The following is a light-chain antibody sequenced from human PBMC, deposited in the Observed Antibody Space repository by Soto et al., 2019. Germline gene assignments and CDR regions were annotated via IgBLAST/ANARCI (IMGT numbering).Light chain of an antibody. CDR1: QSISSY. Sequence: EIVLTQSSATLSLAKGGRVRRSCRASQSISSYLAWYQQKPGLAPRLLIYDASNRATGIPDRFSGSGSGTDFTLTISRLEPEDSAVYYCQQYGGSRTFGQGTKVDI. V-gene: IGKV3D-20*01. CDR2: DAS. J-gene: IGKJ1*01. CDR3: QQYGGSRT.